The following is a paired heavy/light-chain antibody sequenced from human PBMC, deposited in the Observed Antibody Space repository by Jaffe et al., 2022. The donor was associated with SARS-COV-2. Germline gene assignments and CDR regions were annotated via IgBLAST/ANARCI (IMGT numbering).Light chain of an antibody. CDR1: QSISTW. Sequence: DIQMTQSPSTLSASVGDRVTITCRASQSISTWLAWYQQKPGKAPKLLIYKASTLESGVPSRFSGSGSGTEFTLTISSLQADDSATYYCQKYDSYPVTLGQGTRLEIK. J-gene: IGKJ5*01. CDR3: QKYDSYPVT. CDR2: KAS. V-gene: IGKV1-5*03.
Heavy chain of an antibody. CDR1: GLTFSNTI. J-gene: IGHJ3*02. V-gene: IGHV3-30*04. Sequence: QVQLVESGGSVVQPGTSLRLSCAASGLTFSNTIFHWVRQAPGKGLEWVAGISVDGRHEHYPDSLQGRFTISRDNPKNTLYLQMNGLTTEDTAVYYCARGYYSSGRCDVFDMWGQGTMVTVSS. CDR2: ISVDGRHE. CDR3: ARGYYSSGRCDVFDM. D-gene: IGHD2-2*01.